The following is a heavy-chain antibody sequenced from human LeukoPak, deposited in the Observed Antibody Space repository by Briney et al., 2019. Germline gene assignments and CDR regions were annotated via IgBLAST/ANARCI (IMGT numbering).Heavy chain of an antibody. CDR2: IYYSGST. V-gene: IGHV4-59*01. CDR1: GGSISSYY. Sequence: SETLSLTCTVSGGSISSYYWSWIRQPPGKGLEWIGYIYYSGSTNYNPSLKSRVTISVDTSKNQFSLKLSSVTAADTAVYYCARAIPTPGSSGSSNFDYWGQGTLVTVSS. CDR3: ARAIPTPGSSGSSNFDY. J-gene: IGHJ4*02. D-gene: IGHD5-18*01.